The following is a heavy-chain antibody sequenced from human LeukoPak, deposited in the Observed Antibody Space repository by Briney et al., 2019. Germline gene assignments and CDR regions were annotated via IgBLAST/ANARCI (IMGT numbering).Heavy chain of an antibody. CDR1: GGSFSGYY. J-gene: IGHJ4*02. CDR3: ARLVRGGSSGFYVDD. V-gene: IGHV4-34*01. Sequence: SETLSLTCAVYGGSFSGYYWSWIRQPPGKGLEWIGEINHSGSTNYNPSLKSRVTISVDTSKNQFSLKLSSVTAADTAVYYCARLVRGGSSGFYVDDWGRGTLVTASS. CDR2: INHSGST. D-gene: IGHD6-19*01.